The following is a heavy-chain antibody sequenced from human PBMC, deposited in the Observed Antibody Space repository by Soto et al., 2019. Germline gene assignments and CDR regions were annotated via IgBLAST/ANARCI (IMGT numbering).Heavy chain of an antibody. CDR2: ISYDGSNK. Sequence: GGSLRLSCAASGFTFSSYAMHWVRQAPGKGLEWVAVISYDGSNKYYADSVKGRFTISRDNSKDTLYLQMNSLRADDTAVYYCAKSRVPRSYYYGMDVWGQGTTVTVSS. J-gene: IGHJ6*02. V-gene: IGHV3-30-3*02. CDR1: GFTFSSYA. D-gene: IGHD1-1*01. CDR3: AKSRVPRSYYYGMDV.